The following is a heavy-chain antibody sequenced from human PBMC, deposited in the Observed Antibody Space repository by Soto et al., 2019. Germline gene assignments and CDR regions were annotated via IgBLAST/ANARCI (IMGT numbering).Heavy chain of an antibody. CDR3: AKEGGWNGNYYYYYGMDV. CDR1: GFTFSSYG. V-gene: IGHV3-30*18. Sequence: QVQLVESGGGVVQPGRSLRLSCAASGFTFSSYGMHWVRQAPGKGLERVAVISYDGSNKYYADSVKGRFTISRDNSKNTLYLQMNSLRAEDTAVYYCAKEGGWNGNYYYYYGMDVWGQGTTVTVSS. CDR2: ISYDGSNK. D-gene: IGHD1-1*01. J-gene: IGHJ6*02.